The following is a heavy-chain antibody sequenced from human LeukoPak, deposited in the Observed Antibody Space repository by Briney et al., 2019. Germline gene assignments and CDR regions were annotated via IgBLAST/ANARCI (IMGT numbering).Heavy chain of an antibody. Sequence: GGSLRLSCAASGFTFSNYAMSWVRQAPGKGLEWVSAISDSSGNTYCADSVKGRFTISRDNSKNTLYLQMNSLRVDDTAVYYCARDNYCSSTDCYNFDYWGQGTLVTVSS. CDR2: ISDSSGNT. CDR1: GFTFSNYA. V-gene: IGHV3-23*01. J-gene: IGHJ4*02. CDR3: ARDNYCSSTDCYNFDY. D-gene: IGHD2-2*02.